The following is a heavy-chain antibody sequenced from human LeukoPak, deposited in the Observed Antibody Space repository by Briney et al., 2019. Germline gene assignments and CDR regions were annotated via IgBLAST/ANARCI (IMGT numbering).Heavy chain of an antibody. CDR3: AKDPWGSGSYYFDY. Sequence: GSLRLSCAASGFTVSSYAMSWVRQAPGKGLEWVSAISGSGGSTYYADSVKGRFTISRDNSKNTLYLQMNSLRAEDTAVYYCAKDPWGSGSYYFDYWGQGTLVTVSS. V-gene: IGHV3-23*01. CDR2: ISGSGGST. D-gene: IGHD3-10*01. CDR1: GFTVSSYA. J-gene: IGHJ4*02.